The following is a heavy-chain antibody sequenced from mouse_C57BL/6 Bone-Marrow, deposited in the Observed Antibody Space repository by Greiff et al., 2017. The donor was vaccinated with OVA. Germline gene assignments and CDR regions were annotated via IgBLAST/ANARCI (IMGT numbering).Heavy chain of an antibody. J-gene: IGHJ2*01. D-gene: IGHD2-3*01. CDR3: ARSDGYYVYFDY. V-gene: IGHV1-64*01. Sequence: QVQLQQPGAELVKPGASVKLSCKASGYTFTSYWMHWVKQRPGQGLEWIGTIHPNSGSTNYNEKFKSKATLTVDKSSSTAYMQLSSLTSEDSAVYYCARSDGYYVYFDYWGQGTTLTVSS. CDR1: GYTFTSYW. CDR2: IHPNSGST.